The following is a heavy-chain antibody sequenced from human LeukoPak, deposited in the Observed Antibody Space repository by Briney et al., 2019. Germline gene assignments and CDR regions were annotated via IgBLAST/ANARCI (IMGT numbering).Heavy chain of an antibody. Sequence: GGSLTLSCAASGFTFSSYWMHWVRQPPGKGLVWVSRINSDGSSTSYADSVKGRFTISRDNAKNTLYLQMNSLRAEDTAVYYCARVGIQLWSALDYWGQGTLVTVSS. CDR3: ARVGIQLWSALDY. D-gene: IGHD5-18*01. J-gene: IGHJ4*02. CDR2: INSDGSST. CDR1: GFTFSSYW. V-gene: IGHV3-74*01.